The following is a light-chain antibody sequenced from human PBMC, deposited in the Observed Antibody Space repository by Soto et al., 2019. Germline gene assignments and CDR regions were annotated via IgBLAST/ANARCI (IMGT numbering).Light chain of an antibody. CDR2: DVT. J-gene: IGLJ2*01. V-gene: IGLV2-14*01. CDR3: SSYTNSDTLV. CDR1: SSDVGGHNY. Sequence: QSALTQPAAVSGSPGQSITNSCAGTSSDVGGHNYVSWYQQYPGQAPKLLIYDVTYRPSGVSNRFSGSKSGNTASLTISGLQAEDEADYYCSSYTNSDTLVFGGGTKLTVL.